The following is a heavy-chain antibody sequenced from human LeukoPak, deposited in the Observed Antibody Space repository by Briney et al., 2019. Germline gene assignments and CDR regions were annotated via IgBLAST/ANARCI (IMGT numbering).Heavy chain of an antibody. CDR3: ASTPNRYSGYVEFDY. CDR2: IIPIFGTA. V-gene: IGHV1-69*05. J-gene: IGHJ4*02. Sequence: SVKVSCKASGGTFSSYAISWVRQAPGQGLEWMGGIIPIFGTANYAQKFQGRVTITTDESTSTAYMELSSLRSEDTAVYYCASTPNRYSGYVEFDYWGQGTLVSVSS. CDR1: GGTFSSYA. D-gene: IGHD5-12*01.